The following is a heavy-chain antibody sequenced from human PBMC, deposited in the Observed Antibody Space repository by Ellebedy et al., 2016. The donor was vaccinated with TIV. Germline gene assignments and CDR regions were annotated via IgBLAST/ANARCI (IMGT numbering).Heavy chain of an antibody. J-gene: IGHJ2*01. D-gene: IGHD3-16*02. Sequence: TFRSYAMSWVRQPPGKGLEWIGSIYYSGSTYYNPSLKSRVTISVDTSKNQFSLKLSSVTAADTAVYYCARHLLHPNLRLGELSLNWYFDLWGRGTLVTVSS. CDR1: TFRSYA. CDR2: IYYSGST. V-gene: IGHV4-39*01. CDR3: ARHLLHPNLRLGELSLNWYFDL.